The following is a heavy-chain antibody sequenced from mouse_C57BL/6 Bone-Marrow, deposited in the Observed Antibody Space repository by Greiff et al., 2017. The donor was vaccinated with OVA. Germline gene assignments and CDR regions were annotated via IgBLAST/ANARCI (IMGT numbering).Heavy chain of an antibody. CDR1: GYTFTSYW. J-gene: IGHJ1*03. V-gene: IGHV1-64*01. Sequence: QVQLQQPGAELVKPGASVKLSCKTSGYTFTSYWMHWVKQRPGQGLEWIGMIHPNSGSTNYNEKFKSKATLTVDKSYSTAYMQLSSLTSEDSAVYYCARGGFYYSNYVGWYFDVWGTGTTVTVSS. D-gene: IGHD2-5*01. CDR3: ARGGFYYSNYVGWYFDV. CDR2: IHPNSGST.